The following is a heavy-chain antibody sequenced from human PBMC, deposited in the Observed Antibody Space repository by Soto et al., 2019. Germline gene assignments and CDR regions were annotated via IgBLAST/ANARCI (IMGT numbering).Heavy chain of an antibody. Sequence: QVQLVQSGAEVKKPGASVKVSCKASGYTFTSYDINWVRQATGQGLEWMGWMNPNSGNTGYAQKFQGRDIMTRNTSISQAYMELSSLSSEETAVYYCAGGLWTRVTTKRRCYYYYYMDVWGKGTTVTVSS. CDR1: GYTFTSYD. CDR2: MNPNSGNT. D-gene: IGHD4-17*01. CDR3: AGGLWTRVTTKRRCYYYYYMDV. J-gene: IGHJ6*03. V-gene: IGHV1-8*01.